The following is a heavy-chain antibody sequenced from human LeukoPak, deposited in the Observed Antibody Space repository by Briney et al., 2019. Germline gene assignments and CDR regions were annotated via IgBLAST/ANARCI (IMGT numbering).Heavy chain of an antibody. Sequence: PGGSLRLSCAASGFTFSSYSMNWVRQAPGKGLEWVSSISSSSSYIYYADSVKSRFTISRDNAKNSLYLQMNSLRAEDTAVYYCARDPIHSSSWYVDYWGQGTLVTVSS. V-gene: IGHV3-21*01. J-gene: IGHJ4*02. CDR1: GFTFSSYS. CDR2: ISSSSSYI. D-gene: IGHD6-13*01. CDR3: ARDPIHSSSWYVDY.